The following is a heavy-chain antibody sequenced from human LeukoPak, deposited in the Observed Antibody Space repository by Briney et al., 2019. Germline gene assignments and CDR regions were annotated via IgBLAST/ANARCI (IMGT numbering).Heavy chain of an antibody. J-gene: IGHJ6*03. Sequence: SETLSLTCSVSGGSISSYYWSWIRQPPGKGLEWIGAIYTSGSHNYNPSLKSRATISVDTSKNQLSLKLSPVTAADTAVYYCASHAGFFDSSGYSYYYYMDVWGKGTTVAVSS. CDR2: IYTSGSH. D-gene: IGHD3-22*01. CDR1: GGSISSYY. V-gene: IGHV4-4*09. CDR3: ASHAGFFDSSGYSYYYYMDV.